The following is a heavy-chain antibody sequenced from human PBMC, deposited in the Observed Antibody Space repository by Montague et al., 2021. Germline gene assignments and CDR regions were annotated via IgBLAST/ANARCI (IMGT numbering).Heavy chain of an antibody. D-gene: IGHD5-24*01. V-gene: IGHV3-53*01. J-gene: IGHJ4*02. CDR3: AGDIAGDGYSQFDC. Sequence: SLRLSCAASGFTVSSSHMNWVRQAPGKGLEWVSGIFNDGRPYHADSVKGRFTISRDNSKNTLFLQVNSLRAEDTAVYFCAGDIAGDGYSQFDCWGQGTLVTVSS. CDR2: IFNDGRP. CDR1: GFTVSSSH.